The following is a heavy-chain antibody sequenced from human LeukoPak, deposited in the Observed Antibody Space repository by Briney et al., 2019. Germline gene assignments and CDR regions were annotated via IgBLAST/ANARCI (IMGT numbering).Heavy chain of an antibody. D-gene: IGHD3-22*01. CDR1: GFTFSSYG. CDR2: ISYDGSNK. V-gene: IGHV3-30*18. CDR3: AKDVAAYYYDSSGYYARRGFDGYYFDY. J-gene: IGHJ4*02. Sequence: GRSLRLSCAASGFTFSSYGMHWVRQAPGKGLEGVAVISYDGSNKYYADSVKGRFTISRDNSKNTLYLQMNSLRAEDTAVYYCAKDVAAYYYDSSGYYARRGFDGYYFDYWRQGTLVTVSS.